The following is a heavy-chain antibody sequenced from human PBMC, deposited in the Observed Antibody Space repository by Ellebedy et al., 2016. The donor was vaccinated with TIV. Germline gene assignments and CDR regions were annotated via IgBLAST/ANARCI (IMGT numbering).Heavy chain of an antibody. CDR3: ARRGSYGDYAVQVNNWFDF. V-gene: IGHV3-7*01. D-gene: IGHD4-17*01. CDR1: GFSFRNYW. Sequence: GESLKISCVASGFSFRNYWMGWVRQAPGKGLEWVANIYQDGSEKYYVDSVEGRFTISRDNAKNSLYLEMKSLRAEDTAVYYCARRGSYGDYAVQVNNWFDFWGQGTPVTVSP. J-gene: IGHJ5*01. CDR2: IYQDGSEK.